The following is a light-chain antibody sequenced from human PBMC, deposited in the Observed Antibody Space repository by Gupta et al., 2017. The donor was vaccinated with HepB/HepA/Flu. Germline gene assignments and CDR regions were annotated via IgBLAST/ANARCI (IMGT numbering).Light chain of an antibody. J-gene: IGLJ1*01. Sequence: SVLTQPPSASGTPGQRVTISCSGSDSNIGSNTVRWYQQAPVTAPKLLIYGDAKRPSGVPDRFSGSKSGTSASLAISGLQAEDEADCYCASWDDSLNGFVFGPGTNVTVL. CDR1: DSNIGSNT. V-gene: IGLV1-44*01. CDR2: GDA. CDR3: ASWDDSLNGFV.